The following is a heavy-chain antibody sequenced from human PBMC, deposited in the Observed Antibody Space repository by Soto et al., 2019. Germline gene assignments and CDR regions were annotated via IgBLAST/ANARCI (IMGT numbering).Heavy chain of an antibody. Sequence: XGSLRLTCAACGFTVSSYGMHGVRQAPGKGLEWVAVISYDGSNKYYADSVKGRFTISRDNSKNTLYLQMNSLRAEDTAVYYCAKDISYCSSTSCYLSYYGMDVWGQGTTVTVSS. CDR2: ISYDGSNK. CDR3: AKDISYCSSTSCYLSYYGMDV. CDR1: GFTVSSYG. J-gene: IGHJ6*02. V-gene: IGHV3-30*18. D-gene: IGHD2-2*01.